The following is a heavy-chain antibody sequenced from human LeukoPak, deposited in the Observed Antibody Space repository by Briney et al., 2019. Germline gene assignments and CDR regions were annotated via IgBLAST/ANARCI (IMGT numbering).Heavy chain of an antibody. J-gene: IGHJ3*02. CDR1: GFTFSTYS. V-gene: IGHV3-30*02. D-gene: IGHD3-9*01. CDR2: IRYDGSLK. CDR3: AKVRTEIDDNAFDM. Sequence: PGGSLRLSCAASGFTFSTYSMHWVRQAPGKGLEWVAFIRYDGSLKHYADSVKGRFTISRDNSKSTLYLQMDSLRADDTAVFYCAKVRTEIDDNAFDMWGHGSMVTVSS.